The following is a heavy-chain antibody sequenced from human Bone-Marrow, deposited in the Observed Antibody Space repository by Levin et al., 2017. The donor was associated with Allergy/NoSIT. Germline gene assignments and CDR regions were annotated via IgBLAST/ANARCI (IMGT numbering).Heavy chain of an antibody. D-gene: IGHD2-2*01. CDR2: ISSDGRTT. Sequence: GESLKISCAASGFTFSDFWMHWVRQIPGKGLVWISRISSDGRTTYYADSVKGRFSIARDNAKNTLYLQVNSLRADDTALYYCGRGSCSSTSCYGEEIDHWSQGTLVTVSS. CDR3: GRGSCSSTSCYGEEIDH. J-gene: IGHJ4*02. V-gene: IGHV3-74*01. CDR1: GFTFSDFW.